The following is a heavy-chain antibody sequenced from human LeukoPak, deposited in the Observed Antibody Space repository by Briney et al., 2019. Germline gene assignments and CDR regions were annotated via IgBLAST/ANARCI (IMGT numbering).Heavy chain of an antibody. CDR2: TGQTGIEN. D-gene: IGHD3-10*01. V-gene: IGHV3-7*01. CDR1: GFTFSSYA. CDR3: AREGDAFDI. Sequence: GGSLRLSCAASGFTFSSYAMHWVRQAPGEGLEWVANTGQTGIENYYVDSVKGRFTISRDNTKNSVFLQMNSLRAEDTAVYYCAREGDAFDIWGQGTMVTVSS. J-gene: IGHJ3*02.